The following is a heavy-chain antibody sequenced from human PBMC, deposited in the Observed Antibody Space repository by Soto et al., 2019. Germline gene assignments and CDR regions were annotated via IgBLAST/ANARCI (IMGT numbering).Heavy chain of an antibody. Sequence: ASVKVSCKASGGTFSTYAISWVRQARGQGLEWMGGVIPSFGTATYAQKFQGRVTITADKFTSTAYMEQSSLRSEDTAVNYCARAPLTMVGNCFDPWGQGTLVTVSS. CDR2: VIPSFGTA. CDR1: GGTFSTYA. J-gene: IGHJ5*02. V-gene: IGHV1-69*06. CDR3: ARAPLTMVGNCFDP. D-gene: IGHD3-10*01.